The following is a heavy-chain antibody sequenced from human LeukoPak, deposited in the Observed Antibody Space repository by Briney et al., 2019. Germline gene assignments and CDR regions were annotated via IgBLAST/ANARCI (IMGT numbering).Heavy chain of an antibody. V-gene: IGHV4-39*01. CDR1: GGSISSSSYY. CDR3: ARPSTDYVWGSYRTGAFDI. Sequence: KPSETLSLTCTVSGGSISSSSYYWGWIRQPPGKGLEWIGSIYYSGSTYYHPSLKSRVTISVDTSKNQFSLKLSSVTAADTAVYYCARPSTDYVWGSYRTGAFDIWGQGTMVTVSS. D-gene: IGHD3-16*02. J-gene: IGHJ3*02. CDR2: IYYSGST.